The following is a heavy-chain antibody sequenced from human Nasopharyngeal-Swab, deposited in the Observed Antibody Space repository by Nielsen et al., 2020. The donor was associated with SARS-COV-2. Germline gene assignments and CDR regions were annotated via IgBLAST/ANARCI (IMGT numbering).Heavy chain of an antibody. CDR1: GVTPSSYS. CDR2: ISSSSSYI. D-gene: IGHD5-12*01. CDR3: ASEFRDDYDY. Sequence: SLTPSRAPSGVTPSSYSMNWVRQAPGKGLEWVSSISSSSSYIYYADSVKGRFTISRDNAKNSLYLQMNSLRAEDTAVYYCASEFRDDYDYWGQGTLVTVSS. V-gene: IGHV3-21*01. J-gene: IGHJ4*02.